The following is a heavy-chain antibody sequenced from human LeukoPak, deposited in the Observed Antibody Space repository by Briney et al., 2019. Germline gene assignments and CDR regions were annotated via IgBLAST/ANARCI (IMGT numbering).Heavy chain of an antibody. CDR3: ASAESYYGQNQLDN. D-gene: IGHD1-26*01. Sequence: GESLKISCKGSGYSFTSYWIGWVRQMPGKRLECMGISDPGDSDTRYSQSFQGQVTISADKSISTACLQWSSLKASDTAIYYCASAESYYGQNQLDNWGQGTLVTVSS. V-gene: IGHV5-51*01. J-gene: IGHJ4*02. CDR1: GYSFTSYW. CDR2: SDPGDSDT.